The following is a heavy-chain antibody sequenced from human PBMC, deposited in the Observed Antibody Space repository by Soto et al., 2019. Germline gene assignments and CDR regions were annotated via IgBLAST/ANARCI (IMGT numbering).Heavy chain of an antibody. CDR1: GDSINSGGYY. Sequence: QVQLQESGPGLVKPSQTLSLTCTVSGDSINSGGYYWTWIRQHPGKGLEWIGYIYDSGSTYYNPSFKVRFTISVDTSKNQCSLQLSSVTAADTAVYYCARDCPSCYHRWFDPWGQGILVNVSS. V-gene: IGHV4-31*03. D-gene: IGHD2-2*01. CDR3: ARDCPSCYHRWFDP. J-gene: IGHJ5*02. CDR2: IYDSGST.